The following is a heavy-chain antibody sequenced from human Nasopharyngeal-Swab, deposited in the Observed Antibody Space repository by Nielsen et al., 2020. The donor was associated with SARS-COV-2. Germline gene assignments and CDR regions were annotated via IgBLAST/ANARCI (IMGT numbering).Heavy chain of an antibody. V-gene: IGHV3-9*01. CDR1: GFTFDDYA. CDR2: ISWNSGTT. J-gene: IGHJ6*02. Sequence: SLKISCAASGFTFDDYAMHWVRQAPGKGLEWVSGISWNSGTTGSADSVKGRFTISRDNAKSSLYLQMNSLRAEDTALYYCAKDFNVDTAMVTYYYGMDVWGQGTTVTVSS. CDR3: AKDFNVDTAMVTYYYGMDV. D-gene: IGHD5-18*01.